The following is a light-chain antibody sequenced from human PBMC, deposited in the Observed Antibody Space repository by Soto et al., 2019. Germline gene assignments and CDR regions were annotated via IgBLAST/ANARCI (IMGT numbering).Light chain of an antibody. V-gene: IGKV3-20*01. Sequence: EIVLTQSPGTLSLSPGERATLSCRASQSVSSSYLAWYQQKPGQAPRLLIYGASSRATGIPARFSGSGSGTDFTLTISSLEPEDFATYYCQQYDNLPLIFGQGTRLEIK. CDR3: QQYDNLPLI. CDR1: QSVSSSY. CDR2: GAS. J-gene: IGKJ5*01.